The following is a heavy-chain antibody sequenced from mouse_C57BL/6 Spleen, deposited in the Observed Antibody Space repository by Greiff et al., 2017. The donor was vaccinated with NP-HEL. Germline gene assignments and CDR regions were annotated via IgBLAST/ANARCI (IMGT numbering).Heavy chain of an antibody. CDR3: ARWFGTTVVASGYFEV. CDR1: GYTFTSYW. CDR2: INPSNGGT. J-gene: IGHJ1*03. Sequence: VQLQQPGTELVKPGASVKLSCKASGYTFTSYWMHWVKQRPGQGLEWIGNINPSNGGTNYNEKFKSKATLTVDKSSSTAYMQLSSLTSEDSAVYDCARWFGTTVVASGYFEVWGTGTTVTVSS. V-gene: IGHV1-53*01. D-gene: IGHD1-1*01.